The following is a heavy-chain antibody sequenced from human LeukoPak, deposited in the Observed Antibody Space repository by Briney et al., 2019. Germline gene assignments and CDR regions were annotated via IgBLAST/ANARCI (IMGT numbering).Heavy chain of an antibody. CDR2: IYTSGST. V-gene: IGHV4-61*02. J-gene: IGHJ3*02. CDR1: GGSISSGSYY. Sequence: PSQTLSLTCTVSGGSISSGSYYWSWIRQPAGKGLEWIGRIYTSGSTNYNPSLKSRVTISVDTSKNQFSLKLSSVTAADTAVYYCASTYYDILTGPQGNGAFDIWGQGTMVTVSS. D-gene: IGHD3-9*01. CDR3: ASTYYDILTGPQGNGAFDI.